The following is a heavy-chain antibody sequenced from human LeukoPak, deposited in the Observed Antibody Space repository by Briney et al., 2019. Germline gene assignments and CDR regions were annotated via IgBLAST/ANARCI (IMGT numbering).Heavy chain of an antibody. CDR2: IHHRGSA. D-gene: IGHD5-24*01. V-gene: IGHV4-4*02. J-gene: IGHJ6*02. Sequence: SGTLSLTCAVSGGSISSTSWWSWVRQPPGKGLEWIGEIHHRGSANYNPSLKSRVTISVDKSKNQFSLKLSSVTAADTAVYYCERLWGFDGYAPYGMDVWGQGTTVTVSS. CDR3: ERLWGFDGYAPYGMDV. CDR1: GGSISSTSW.